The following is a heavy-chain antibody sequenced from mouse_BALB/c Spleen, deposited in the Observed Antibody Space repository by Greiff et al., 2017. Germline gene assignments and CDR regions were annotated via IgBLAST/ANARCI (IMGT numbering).Heavy chain of an antibody. D-gene: IGHD2-2*01. CDR1: GYTFTSYV. CDR3: ARGGYGGPYYFDY. V-gene: IGHV1-14*01. Sequence: LVESGPELVKPGASVKMSCKASGYTFTSYVMHWVKQKPGQGLEWIGYINPYNDGTKYNEKFKGKATLTSDKSSSTAYMELSSLTSEDSAVYYCARGGYGGPYYFDYWGQGTTLTVSS. CDR2: INPYNDGT. J-gene: IGHJ2*01.